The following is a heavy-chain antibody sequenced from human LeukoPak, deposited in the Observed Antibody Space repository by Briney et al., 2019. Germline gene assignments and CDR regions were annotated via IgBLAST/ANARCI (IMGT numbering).Heavy chain of an antibody. CDR3: ASKSLVGATESDAFDI. CDR2: IIPIFGTA. Sequence: SVKVSCKASGGTFSSYAISWVRQAPGQGLEWMGGIIPIFGTANYAQKFQGRVTITTDESTSTAYMELSSLRFEDTAVYYCASKSLVGATESDAFDIWGQGTMVTVSS. V-gene: IGHV1-69*05. J-gene: IGHJ3*02. D-gene: IGHD1-26*01. CDR1: GGTFSSYA.